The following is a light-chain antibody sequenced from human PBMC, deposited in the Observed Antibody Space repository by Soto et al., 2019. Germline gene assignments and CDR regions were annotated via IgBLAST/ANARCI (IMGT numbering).Light chain of an antibody. CDR2: GXS. CDR3: QQYGSSTPT. J-gene: IGKJ1*01. Sequence: IVLTQSPGTLVLSPGERTTLSXRASLSISIYLSWYQQKPGXGPRXXXYGXSSRATGTPDRLSGSGSGTDFTLPINRLEPEDFALYYCQQYGSSTPTFGQGTKVDIK. V-gene: IGKV3-20*01. CDR1: LSISIY.